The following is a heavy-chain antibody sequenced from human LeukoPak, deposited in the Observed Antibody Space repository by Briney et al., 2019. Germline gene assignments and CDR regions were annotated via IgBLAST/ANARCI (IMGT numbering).Heavy chain of an antibody. V-gene: IGHV4-59*08. CDR1: GGSISSYY. CDR3: ARHETSSSWTSSFDY. CDR2: IYYSGST. D-gene: IGHD6-13*01. Sequence: SETLSLTCTVSGGSISSYYWSWIRQPPGKGLEWIGYIYYSGSTNYNPSLKSRVTISVDTSKNQFSLKLSSVTAADTAVYYCARHETSSSWTSSFDYWGQGTLVTVPS. J-gene: IGHJ4*02.